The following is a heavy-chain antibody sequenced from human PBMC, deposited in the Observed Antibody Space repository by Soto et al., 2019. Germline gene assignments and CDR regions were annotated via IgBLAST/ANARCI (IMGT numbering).Heavy chain of an antibody. CDR3: ARIDLLYYYDSSGRNYYYYYGMDV. V-gene: IGHV2-26*01. CDR1: GFSLSNARMG. CDR2: IFSNDEK. D-gene: IGHD3-22*01. J-gene: IGHJ6*02. Sequence: GSGPTLVNPTETLTLTCTVSGFSLSNARMGVSWIRQPPGKALEWLAHIFSNDEKSYSTSLKSRLTISKDTSKSQVVLTMTNMDPVDTATYYCARIDLLYYYDSSGRNYYYYYGMDVWGQGTTVTVSS.